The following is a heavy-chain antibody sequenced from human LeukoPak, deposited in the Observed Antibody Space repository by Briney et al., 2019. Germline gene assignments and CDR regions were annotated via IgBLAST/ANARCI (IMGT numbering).Heavy chain of an antibody. J-gene: IGHJ4*02. CDR2: ISGSGGST. V-gene: IGHV3-23*01. CDR1: GFTFSSYA. Sequence: GGSLRLSCAASGFTFSSYAMSWVRQAPGKGLEWVSAISGSGGSTYYADSVKGRFTISRDNSKNTLYLQMNSLRAEDTAVYCAKEGGGGSYDYWGQGTLVTVSS. D-gene: IGHD2-15*01. CDR3: AKEGGGGSYDY.